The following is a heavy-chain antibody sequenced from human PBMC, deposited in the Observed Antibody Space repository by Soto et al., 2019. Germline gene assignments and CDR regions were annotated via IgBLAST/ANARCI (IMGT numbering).Heavy chain of an antibody. CDR3: ARDPAGYYDSSGPFDY. CDR2: ISSSGSTI. D-gene: IGHD3-22*01. J-gene: IGHJ4*02. Sequence: VGSVRLSCASSVFTFSSYEMNCVRQAPGKWLEWVSYISSSGSTIYYADSVKGRFTISRDNAKNSLYLQMNSLRAEDTAVYYCARDPAGYYDSSGPFDYWGQGTLVTVSS. CDR1: VFTFSSYE. V-gene: IGHV3-48*03.